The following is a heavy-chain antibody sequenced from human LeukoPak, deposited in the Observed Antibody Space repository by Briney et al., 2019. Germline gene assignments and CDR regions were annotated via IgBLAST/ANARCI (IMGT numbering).Heavy chain of an antibody. CDR2: IYTSGST. CDR1: GGSISSGSYY. CDR3: ARDWVSVSSVGPSYYYYMDV. D-gene: IGHD3-16*01. V-gene: IGHV4-61*02. Sequence: PSETLSLTCTVSGGSISSGSYYWSWIRQPAGKGLEWIGRIYTSGSTNYNPSLKSRVTISVDTSKNQSSLKLSSVTAADTAVYYCARDWVSVSSVGPSYYYYMDVWGKGTTVTVSS. J-gene: IGHJ6*03.